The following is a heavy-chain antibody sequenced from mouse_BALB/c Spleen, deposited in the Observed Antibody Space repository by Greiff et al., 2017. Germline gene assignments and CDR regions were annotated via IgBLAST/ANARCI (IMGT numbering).Heavy chain of an antibody. CDR2: ISSGGST. D-gene: IGHD2-2*01. Sequence: EVHLVESGGGLVKPGGSLKLSCAASGFTFSSYAMSWVRQTPEKRLEWVASISSGGSTYYPDSVKGRFTISRDNARNILYLQMSSLRSEDTAMYYCARRMVTTDFDYWGQGTTLTVSS. J-gene: IGHJ2*01. V-gene: IGHV5-6-5*01. CDR1: GFTFSSYA. CDR3: ARRMVTTDFDY.